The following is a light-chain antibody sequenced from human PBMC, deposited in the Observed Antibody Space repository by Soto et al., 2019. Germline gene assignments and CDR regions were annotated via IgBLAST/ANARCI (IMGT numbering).Light chain of an antibody. Sequence: DIQLTQSPSFLSPSIGESVTITCQASQNINNYLNWYQQKPGRAPKLLIYDASNLEAGVPSRFRGSGSGTDFTFTISRLQPEDIATYYCQQYENLPTFGQGTRLEVK. V-gene: IGKV1-33*01. CDR3: QQYENLPT. CDR2: DAS. J-gene: IGKJ5*01. CDR1: QNINNY.